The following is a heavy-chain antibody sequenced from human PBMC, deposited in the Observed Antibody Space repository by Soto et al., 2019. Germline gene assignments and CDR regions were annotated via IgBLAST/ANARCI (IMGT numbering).Heavy chain of an antibody. J-gene: IGHJ4*02. CDR1: EFTFSVYY. V-gene: IGHV3-11*01. Sequence: GGSLRLSCAASEFTFSVYYMSRIRQAPGKGLEWVSDISSSDNTIYYEDSVKGRSTISRDNAKNSLYLQMDSLRAEDTAFYYCARDASDWYYFDYWGQGTVVTVSS. CDR2: ISSSDNTI. CDR3: ARDASDWYYFDY. D-gene: IGHD3-9*01.